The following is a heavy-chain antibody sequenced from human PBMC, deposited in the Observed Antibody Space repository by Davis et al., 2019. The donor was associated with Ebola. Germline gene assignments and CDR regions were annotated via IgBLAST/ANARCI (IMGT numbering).Heavy chain of an antibody. Sequence: GESLKISCAASGFTFSTYAMTWVRQAPGKALEWVSLISVSGDSTFYADSVEGRFTISRDNSKDTLYLQMNSLRAEDTAVYYCAKAQLQGYCTSSTCPRFFDYWGQGILVSVSS. CDR3: AKAQLQGYCTSSTCPRFFDY. CDR2: ISVSGDST. V-gene: IGHV3-23*01. D-gene: IGHD2/OR15-2a*01. CDR1: GFTFSTYA. J-gene: IGHJ4*02.